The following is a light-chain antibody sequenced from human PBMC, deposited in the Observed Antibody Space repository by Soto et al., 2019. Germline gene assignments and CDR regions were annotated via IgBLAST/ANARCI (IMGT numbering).Light chain of an antibody. V-gene: IGKV1-39*01. J-gene: IGKJ5*01. CDR3: QKNYSSPSIT. Sequence: DIQMTQSPSSPSASVGDRVIITCRPSHRIRTYLKCYQQKPGAAPKLLIYAASHLQSGAPLRFSGSGAETEFTLTISSLQPDDFATYYCQKNYSSPSITLGQGTRLEI. CDR1: HRIRTY. CDR2: AAS.